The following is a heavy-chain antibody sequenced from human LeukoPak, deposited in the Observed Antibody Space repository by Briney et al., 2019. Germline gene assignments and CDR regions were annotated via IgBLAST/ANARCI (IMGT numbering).Heavy chain of an antibody. J-gene: IGHJ3*02. CDR2: LNLSGST. CDR3: ARGRTRSSGYFRWELKGAFDI. D-gene: IGHD3-22*01. CDR1: GGSFIGYY. V-gene: IGHV4-34*01. Sequence: SETLSLTCAVHGGSFIGYYWSWIRQPPGKGLEWIGELNLSGSTNCHPSLQSRLSISVDTAKHQLSLMLSSLTAADTAVYYCARGRTRSSGYFRWELKGAFDIWGQGTMVTVSS.